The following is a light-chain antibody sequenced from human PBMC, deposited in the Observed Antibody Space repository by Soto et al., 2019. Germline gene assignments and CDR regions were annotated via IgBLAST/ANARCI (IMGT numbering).Light chain of an antibody. CDR1: QSVSSSY. V-gene: IGKV3-20*01. CDR2: GTS. J-gene: IGKJ1*01. Sequence: EIVLTQSPGTLSLSPGEGATLSCRASQSVSSSYLAWYQQKPGQAPRLLIYGTSSRATGIPDRFSGSGSGTDFTLTISRLEPEDFAVYYCQQYGSSGTFGQGTKVDIK. CDR3: QQYGSSGT.